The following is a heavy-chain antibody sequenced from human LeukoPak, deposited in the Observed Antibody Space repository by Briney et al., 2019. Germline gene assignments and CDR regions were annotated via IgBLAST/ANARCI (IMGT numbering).Heavy chain of an antibody. CDR2: ISSSGSTI. J-gene: IGHJ3*02. CDR1: GFTFSDYY. V-gene: IGHV3-11*01. Sequence: GGSLRLSCAASGFTFSDYYMSWIRQAPGKGLEWVSYISSSGSTIYYADSVKGRFAISRDNSKNTLYLQMNSLRAEDTAVYYCVQEGPRGLAFDIWGQGTKVTVSS. CDR3: VQEGPRGLAFDI.